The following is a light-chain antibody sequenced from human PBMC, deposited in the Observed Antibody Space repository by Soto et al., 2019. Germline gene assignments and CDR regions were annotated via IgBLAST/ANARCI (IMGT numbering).Light chain of an antibody. Sequence: QSALTQPASLSGSPGQSITISCTGTSSDVGGYNYVSWYQQHPGKAPRLMIYGVSNRPLGVSYRFSGSKSGNTASLTISGLQSEDEADYYCNSYASDNSPVLFGGGTKVTVL. CDR1: SSDVGGYNY. J-gene: IGLJ2*01. CDR3: NSYASDNSPVL. V-gene: IGLV2-14*03. CDR2: GVS.